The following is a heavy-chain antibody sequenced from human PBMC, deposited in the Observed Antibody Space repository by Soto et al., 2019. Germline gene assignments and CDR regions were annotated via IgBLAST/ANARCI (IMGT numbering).Heavy chain of an antibody. J-gene: IGHJ5*02. V-gene: IGHV4-30-4*01. CDR3: ARVNIVVVVAATRRANWFDP. CDR1: GGSISSGDYY. D-gene: IGHD2-15*01. Sequence: SETLSLTCTVSGGSISSGDYYWSWIRQPPGKGLEWIGYIYYSGSTYYNPSLKSRVTISVDTSKNQFSLKLSSVTAADTAVYYCARVNIVVVVAATRRANWFDPWGQGTLVTVSS. CDR2: IYYSGST.